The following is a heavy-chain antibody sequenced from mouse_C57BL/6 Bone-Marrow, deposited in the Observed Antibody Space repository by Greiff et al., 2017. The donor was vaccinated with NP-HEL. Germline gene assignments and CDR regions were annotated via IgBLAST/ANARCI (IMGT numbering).Heavy chain of an antibody. CDR2: ISDGGSYT. J-gene: IGHJ2*01. V-gene: IGHV5-4*03. D-gene: IGHD2-4*01. CDR3: ARRGYDYDVVSDY. CDR1: GFTFSSYA. Sequence: EVKLMESGGGLVKPGGSLKLSCAASGFTFSSYAMSWVRQTPEKRLEWVATISDGGSYTYYPDNVKGRFTISRDNAKNNLYLQMSHLKSEDTAMYYCARRGYDYDVVSDYWGQGTTLTVSS.